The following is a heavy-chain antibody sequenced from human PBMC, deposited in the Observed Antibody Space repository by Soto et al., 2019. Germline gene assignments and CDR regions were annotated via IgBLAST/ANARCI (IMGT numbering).Heavy chain of an antibody. CDR2: IRLSSSYI. D-gene: IGHD2-15*01. Sequence: GGSLRLSCAPSGFTFSRYSVNWVRQAPGKGLEWVSSIRLSSSYIYYADSVKGLFTISRDNAENSLYLQMNSRRAEDTAVYYCARDISADLGYCSGGSYRRGWFDPWGQGTLVTVSS. V-gene: IGHV3-21*01. CDR1: GFTFSRYS. CDR3: ARDISADLGYCSGGSYRRGWFDP. J-gene: IGHJ5*02.